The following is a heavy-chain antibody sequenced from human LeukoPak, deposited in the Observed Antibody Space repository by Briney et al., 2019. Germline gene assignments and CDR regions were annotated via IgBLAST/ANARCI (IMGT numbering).Heavy chain of an antibody. J-gene: IGHJ4*02. CDR2: ISAYNGNT. CDR3: ARLWYSSGWD. Sequence: ASVKVSCKASGYTFTSYGISWVRQAPGQGLEWMGWISAYNGNTNYAQKFQGRVTMTEDTSTDTAYMELSSLRSEDTAVYYCARLWYSSGWDWGQGTLVTVSS. CDR1: GYTFTSYG. D-gene: IGHD6-19*01. V-gene: IGHV1-18*01.